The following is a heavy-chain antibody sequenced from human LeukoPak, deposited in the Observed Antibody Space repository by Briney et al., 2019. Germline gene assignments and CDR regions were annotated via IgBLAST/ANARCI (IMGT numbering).Heavy chain of an antibody. V-gene: IGHV3-21*04. Sequence: GGSLRLSCAASGFTFSSYSMNWVRQAPGKGLEWVSSISSSSSYIYYADSVKGRFTISRDNAKNSLYLQMNSLRAEDTAVYYCAKARKQWLVGGTAFDYWGQGTLVTVSS. CDR3: AKARKQWLVGGTAFDY. CDR2: ISSSSSYI. CDR1: GFTFSSYS. J-gene: IGHJ4*02. D-gene: IGHD6-19*01.